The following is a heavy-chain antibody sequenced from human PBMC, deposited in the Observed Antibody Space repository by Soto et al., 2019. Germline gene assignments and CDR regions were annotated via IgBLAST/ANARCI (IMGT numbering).Heavy chain of an antibody. V-gene: IGHV1-3*01. CDR3: ARGSPKLSPSYYYYGMDV. CDR2: INAGNGNT. Sequence: QVQLVQSGAEVKKPGASVKVSCKASGYTFTSYAMHWVRQAPGQRLEWMGWINAGNGNTKYSQKFQGRVTITRDTSASTAYMELSSLRSEDTAVYYCARGSPKLSPSYYYYGMDVWGQGTTVTVSS. D-gene: IGHD3-10*01. J-gene: IGHJ6*02. CDR1: GYTFTSYA.